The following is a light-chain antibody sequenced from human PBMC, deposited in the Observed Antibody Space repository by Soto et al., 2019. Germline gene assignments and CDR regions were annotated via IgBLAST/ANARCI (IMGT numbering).Light chain of an antibody. CDR3: QQYNDWTPIT. J-gene: IGKJ5*01. Sequence: EIVMTQSPATLSVSPLERATLSCRASQSVRTNLAWYQQKPGQAPRLLIYGASTRATGIPARFSGSGSGTEFTLSISSLQSEDYAVYYCQQYNDWTPITFGQGTRLEIK. CDR2: GAS. V-gene: IGKV3-15*01. CDR1: QSVRTN.